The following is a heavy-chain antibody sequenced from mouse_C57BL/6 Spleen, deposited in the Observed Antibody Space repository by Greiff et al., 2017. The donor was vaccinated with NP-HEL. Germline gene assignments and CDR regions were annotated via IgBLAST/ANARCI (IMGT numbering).Heavy chain of an antibody. Sequence: DVMLVESGGGLVKPGGSLKLSCAASGFTFSDYGMHWVRQAPEKGLEWVAYISSGSSTIYYADTVKGRFTISRDNAKNTLFLQMTSLRSEDTAMYYCARDYSNYKDAMDYWGQGTSVTVSS. J-gene: IGHJ4*01. D-gene: IGHD2-5*01. V-gene: IGHV5-17*01. CDR1: GFTFSDYG. CDR3: ARDYSNYKDAMDY. CDR2: ISSGSSTI.